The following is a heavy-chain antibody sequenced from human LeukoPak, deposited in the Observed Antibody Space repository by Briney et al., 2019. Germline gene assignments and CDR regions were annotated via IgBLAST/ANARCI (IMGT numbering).Heavy chain of an antibody. CDR1: GLTFNNHV. Sequence: GGSLRLSCAASGLTFNNHVMTWVRQAPGKGLEWVSTISVRGDGTYYADSVKGRFTISRDNSRNTLYLQMNSLRAEDTAVYYCYPVVVTANSGWLDPWGQGTLVTVSS. D-gene: IGHD2-21*02. V-gene: IGHV3-23*01. J-gene: IGHJ5*02. CDR3: YPVVVTANSGWLDP. CDR2: ISVRGDGT.